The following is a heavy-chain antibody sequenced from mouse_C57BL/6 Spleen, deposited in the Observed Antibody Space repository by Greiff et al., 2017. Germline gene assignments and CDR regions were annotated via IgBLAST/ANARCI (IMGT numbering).Heavy chain of an antibody. Sequence: QVQLQQSGPELVKPGASVKISCKASGYAFSSSWMNWVKQRPGKGLEWIGRIYPGDGDTNYNGKFKGKATLTADKSSSTAYMQLSSLTSEDSAVYFCARRYYSNYYAMDDWGQRTSGTVSS. CDR3: ARRYYSNYYAMDD. CDR2: IYPGDGDT. V-gene: IGHV1-82*01. D-gene: IGHD2-5*01. J-gene: IGHJ4*01. CDR1: GYAFSSSW.